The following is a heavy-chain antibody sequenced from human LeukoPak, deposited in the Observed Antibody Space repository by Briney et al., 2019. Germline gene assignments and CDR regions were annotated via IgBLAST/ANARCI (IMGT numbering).Heavy chain of an antibody. J-gene: IGHJ6*03. D-gene: IGHD2-2*01. CDR1: GGTFSSYA. CDR2: IIPIFGTA. V-gene: IGHV1-69*13. CDR3: ARAGGYCSSTSCSLYYYYYYMDV. Sequence: ASVKVSCKASGGTFSSYAISWVRQAPGQGLEWMGGIIPIFGTANYAQKFQGRVAITADESTSTAYMEPSSLRSEDTAVYYCARAGGYCSSTSCSLYYYYYYMDVWGKGTTVTISS.